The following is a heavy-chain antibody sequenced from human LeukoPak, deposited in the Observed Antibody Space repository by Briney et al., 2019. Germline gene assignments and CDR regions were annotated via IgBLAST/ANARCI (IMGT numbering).Heavy chain of an antibody. J-gene: IGHJ4*02. D-gene: IGHD6-19*01. Sequence: SETLSLTRTVSGGSMSPYHWGWIRQPPGKGLEWTGYIYYSGRTKYNPSLNSRVTISVDTSKNKFSLRLSSVTAADTAIYSCARAVSGRFDDWGQGTLVTVYS. CDR3: ARAVSGRFDD. CDR2: IYYSGRT. V-gene: IGHV4-59*08. CDR1: GGSMSPYH.